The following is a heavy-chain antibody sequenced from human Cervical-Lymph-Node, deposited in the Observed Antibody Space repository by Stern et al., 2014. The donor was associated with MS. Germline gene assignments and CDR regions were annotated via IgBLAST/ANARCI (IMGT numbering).Heavy chain of an antibody. CDR2: LYHSGAS. Sequence: QVQLQESGPGLVKPSGTLSLTCAVSGGSVSSTNWWSWVRQSPGKGLEWIGNLYHSGASNYRPSLRSRVSISLDTSKNHLSLHLTSVTAADTAVYYCARERQQYCNSEGCSYWYFDLWGRGTLVTVSS. J-gene: IGHJ2*01. CDR1: GGSVSSTNW. V-gene: IGHV4-4*02. D-gene: IGHD2/OR15-2a*01. CDR3: ARERQQYCNSEGCSYWYFDL.